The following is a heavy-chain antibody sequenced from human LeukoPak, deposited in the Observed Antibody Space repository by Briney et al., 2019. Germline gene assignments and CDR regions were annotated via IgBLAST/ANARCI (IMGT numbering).Heavy chain of an antibody. D-gene: IGHD6-6*01. CDR2: IYDSGTS. CDR1: GGSISSGTFY. CDR3: ATGLPRGQLVEDF. J-gene: IGHJ1*01. V-gene: IGHV4-31*03. Sequence: SQTLSLTCTDSGGSISSGTFYWNWIRQFPGKGLEWIGYIYDSGTSFYNPSLKSRVSMSADTSKNQFSLFLRSVTAADTAVYYCATGLPRGQLVEDF.